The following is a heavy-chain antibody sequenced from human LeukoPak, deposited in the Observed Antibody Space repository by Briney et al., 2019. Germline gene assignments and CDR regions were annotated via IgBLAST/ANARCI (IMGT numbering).Heavy chain of an antibody. CDR3: AKAHDCSSTSCSKAAYFDY. V-gene: IGHV3-23*01. CDR2: ISGSGGST. Sequence: GGSLRLSCAASGFTFSSYAMSWVRQAPGKGLEWVSAISGSGGSTYYADSVKGRFTISRDNSKNTLYLQVNSLRAEDTAVYYCAKAHDCSSTSCSKAAYFDYWGQGTLVTVSS. D-gene: IGHD2-2*01. CDR1: GFTFSSYA. J-gene: IGHJ4*02.